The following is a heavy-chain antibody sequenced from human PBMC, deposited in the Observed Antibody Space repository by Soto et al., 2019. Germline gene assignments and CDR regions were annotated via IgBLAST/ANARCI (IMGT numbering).Heavy chain of an antibody. CDR2: IYHSVST. J-gene: IGHJ4*01. Sequence: NPSETLSLTCAVSGGSISSGGYSWSWIRQPPGKGLEWIGYIYHSVSTYYNPSLKSRVTISVDRSKNQFSLKLSSVTAADTAVYYCARGHPGPDKDPDSSGYYYDYWGHGTLVTVSS. CDR1: GGSISSGGYS. D-gene: IGHD3-22*01. CDR3: ARGHPGPDKDPDSSGYYYDY. V-gene: IGHV4-30-2*01.